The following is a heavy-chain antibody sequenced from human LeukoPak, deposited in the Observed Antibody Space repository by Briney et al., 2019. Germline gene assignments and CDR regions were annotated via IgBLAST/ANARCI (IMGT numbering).Heavy chain of an antibody. CDR3: ASNYFDY. CDR2: ISYDGSNK. J-gene: IGHJ4*02. CDR1: GFTFSSYS. V-gene: IGHV3-30*03. Sequence: GGSLRLSCAASGFTFSSYSMNWVRQAPGKGLEWVAVISYDGSNKYYADSVKGRFTISRDNSKNTLYLQMNSLRAEDTAVYYCASNYFDYWGQGTLVTVSS.